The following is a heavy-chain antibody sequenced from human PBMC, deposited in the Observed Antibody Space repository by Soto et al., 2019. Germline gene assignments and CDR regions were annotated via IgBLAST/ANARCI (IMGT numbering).Heavy chain of an antibody. CDR3: ARASASSKLRGGVIN. CDR2: IYHSGNT. J-gene: IGHJ4*02. CDR1: GASIITDNW. D-gene: IGHD3-10*01. V-gene: IGHV4-4*02. Sequence: QVQLQESGPGLVKPSGTLSLTCALSGASIITDNWWSWVRQPPGKEMEWIGEIYHSGNTNFNTSVKSRVTISVDTSKNQFSLTVSSVTAADTAIYYWARASASSKLRGGVINWGQGTLVTVSS.